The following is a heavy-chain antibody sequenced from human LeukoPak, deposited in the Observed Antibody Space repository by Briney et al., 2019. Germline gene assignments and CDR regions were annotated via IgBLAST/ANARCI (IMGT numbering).Heavy chain of an antibody. J-gene: IGHJ4*02. Sequence: PGGSLRLSCAASGFTFSSYGMHWVRQAPGKGLEWVAFIRYDGSNKYYADSVKGRFTISRDNSKNTLYLQMNSLRAEDTAVYYCAVNAYYYDSSGYYPFDYWGQETLVTVSS. CDR1: GFTFSSYG. CDR2: IRYDGSNK. D-gene: IGHD3-22*01. CDR3: AVNAYYYDSSGYYPFDY. V-gene: IGHV3-30*02.